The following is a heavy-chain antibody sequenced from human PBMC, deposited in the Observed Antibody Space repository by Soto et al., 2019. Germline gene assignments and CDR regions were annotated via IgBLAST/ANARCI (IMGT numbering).Heavy chain of an antibody. CDR2: ITGNGDRT. CDR3: ARVFHDSGGYYYDY. V-gene: IGHV3-64*02. Sequence: EVQLVESGEGLVQPGGSLRLSCAASGFIFSSYAMHWVRQAPGKGLEYVSAITGNGDRTFYADSVKCRFTISRDNSKNTLYLQMGSLRAEDRAVYYCARVFHDSGGYYYDYWGQGTLVTVSS. D-gene: IGHD3-22*01. J-gene: IGHJ4*02. CDR1: GFIFSSYA.